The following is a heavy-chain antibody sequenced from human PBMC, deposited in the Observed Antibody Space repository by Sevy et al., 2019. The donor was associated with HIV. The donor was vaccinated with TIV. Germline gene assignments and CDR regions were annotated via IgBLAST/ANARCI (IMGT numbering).Heavy chain of an antibody. CDR1: GGTFRMYG. D-gene: IGHD6-19*01. CDR2: IIPVLGTT. Sequence: ASVKVSCKASGGTFRMYGISWVRQAPGQGLEWMGGIIPVLGTTNYPQKFQGRVTITADELTKTAYMELNRLRSEDTAVYYCARGGGNGWYYFDYWGQEILVTVSS. CDR3: ARGGGNGWYYFDY. V-gene: IGHV1-69*13. J-gene: IGHJ4*02.